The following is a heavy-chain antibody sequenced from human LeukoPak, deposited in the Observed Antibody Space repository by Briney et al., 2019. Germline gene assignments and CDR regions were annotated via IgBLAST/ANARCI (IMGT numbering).Heavy chain of an antibody. CDR2: ISGSGGST. CDR1: GFTFSSCA. Sequence: GGSLRLSCAASGFTFSSCAMSWVRQAPGKGLEWVSAISGSGGSTYYADSVKGRFTISRDNSKNTLYLQMNSLRAEDTAVYYCAKRLTAAAGTNWFDPWGQGTLVTVSS. J-gene: IGHJ5*02. D-gene: IGHD6-13*01. V-gene: IGHV3-23*01. CDR3: AKRLTAAAGTNWFDP.